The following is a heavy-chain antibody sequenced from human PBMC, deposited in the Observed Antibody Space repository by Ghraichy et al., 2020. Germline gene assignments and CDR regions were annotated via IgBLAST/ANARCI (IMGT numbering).Heavy chain of an antibody. CDR2: IYYSGST. Sequence: SETLSLTCTVSGGSISSGDYYWSRIRQPQGKGLEWIGYIYYSGSTYYNPSLKSRVTISVDTSKNQFSLKLSSVTAADTAVYYCARHRSYYFDYWGQGTLVTVSS. D-gene: IGHD2-15*01. CDR3: ARHRSYYFDY. V-gene: IGHV4-30-4*01. J-gene: IGHJ4*02. CDR1: GGSISSGDYY.